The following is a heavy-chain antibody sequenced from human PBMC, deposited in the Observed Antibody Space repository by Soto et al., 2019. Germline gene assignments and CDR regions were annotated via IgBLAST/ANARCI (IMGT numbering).Heavy chain of an antibody. V-gene: IGHV3-23*01. Sequence: GGSLRLSCAASGFTFSSYAMSWVRQAPGKGLEWVSAISGSGGSTYYADSVKGRFTISRDNSKNTLYLQMNSLRAEDTAVYYCAKDGLDFWSGYPFDYWGQGTLVTVSS. CDR1: GFTFSSYA. CDR2: ISGSGGST. CDR3: AKDGLDFWSGYPFDY. J-gene: IGHJ4*02. D-gene: IGHD3-3*01.